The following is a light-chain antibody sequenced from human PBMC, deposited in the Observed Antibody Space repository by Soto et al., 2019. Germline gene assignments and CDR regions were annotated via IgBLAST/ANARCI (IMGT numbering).Light chain of an antibody. CDR2: DAS. CDR3: QQYNSYSWT. J-gene: IGKJ1*01. CDR1: QSISSW. V-gene: IGKV1-5*01. Sequence: DIQMNQSPSTLSASVGDRITITCRASQSISSWLAWYQQKPGKAPKLLIYDASSLESGVPSRFSGSGSGTEFTLTISSLQPDDFATYYCQQYNSYSWTFGQGTK.